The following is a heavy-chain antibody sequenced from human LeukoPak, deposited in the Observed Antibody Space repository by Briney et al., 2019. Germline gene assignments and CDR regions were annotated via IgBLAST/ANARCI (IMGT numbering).Heavy chain of an antibody. J-gene: IGHJ4*02. Sequence: GGSLRLSCAASGFTFSSYWMSWVRQAPGKGLEWVANIKQDGSGKYYVDSVKGRFTISRDNAKNSLYLQMNSLRAEDTAVYYCARDLGTMVRGVSDYWGQGTLVTVSS. D-gene: IGHD3-10*01. CDR2: IKQDGSGK. V-gene: IGHV3-7*01. CDR1: GFTFSSYW. CDR3: ARDLGTMVRGVSDY.